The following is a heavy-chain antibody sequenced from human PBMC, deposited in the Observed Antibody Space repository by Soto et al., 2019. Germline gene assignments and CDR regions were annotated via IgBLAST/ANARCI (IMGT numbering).Heavy chain of an antibody. D-gene: IGHD4-4*01. J-gene: IGHJ4*02. CDR3: AKDTETVTGPLDY. CDR2: ITAGGGST. V-gene: IGHV3-23*01. Sequence: WGSLRLSCAASVFTFSSYAMSWVRQPPGKGLEWVSSITAGGGSTYYADSVKGRFTISRDNSKNTLYLQMNSLRAEDTAVYYCAKDTETVTGPLDYWGQGTLVTVSS. CDR1: VFTFSSYA.